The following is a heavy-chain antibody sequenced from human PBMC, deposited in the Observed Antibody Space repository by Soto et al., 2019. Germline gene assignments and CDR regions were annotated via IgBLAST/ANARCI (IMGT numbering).Heavy chain of an antibody. V-gene: IGHV3-30*18. J-gene: IGHJ6*02. CDR2: ISYDGSNK. Sequence: QVQLVESGGGVVQPGRSLRLSCAASGFTFSSYGMHWVRQAPGKGLEWVAVISYDGSNKYYADSVKGRFTISRDNSKNTXDXXMNSLRAEDTAVYYCAKEGSDYDILTGSGYYGMDVWGQGTTVTVSS. CDR3: AKEGSDYDILTGSGYYGMDV. CDR1: GFTFSSYG. D-gene: IGHD3-9*01.